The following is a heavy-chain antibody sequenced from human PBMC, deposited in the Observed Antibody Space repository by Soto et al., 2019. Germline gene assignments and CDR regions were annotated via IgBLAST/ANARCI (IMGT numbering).Heavy chain of an antibody. CDR3: ARYRREAVAGYTLDN. CDR1: GGSISSNY. Sequence: SETLSLTCTVSGGSISSNYWTWIRQPPGEGLEWIGYVYNSGSTNYNPSLKSRVTISEDTSKSQFSLKVNSMTAADTAVYYCARYRREAVAGYTLDNWGQGILVTVSS. CDR2: VYNSGST. J-gene: IGHJ4*02. D-gene: IGHD6-13*01. V-gene: IGHV4-59*01.